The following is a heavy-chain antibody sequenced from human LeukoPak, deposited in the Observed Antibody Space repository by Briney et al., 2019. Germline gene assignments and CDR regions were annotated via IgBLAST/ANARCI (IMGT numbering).Heavy chain of an antibody. CDR3: ARVWIYGGYGGGFDY. CDR2: IYHSGST. CDR1: GGSISSGGYY. J-gene: IGHJ4*02. D-gene: IGHD5-12*01. Sequence: SETLSLTCTVSGGSISSGGYYWSWIRQPPGKGLEWIGYIYHSGSTYYNPSLKGRVTISVDTSKNQFSLKLSSVTAADTAVYYCARVWIYGGYGGGFDYWGQGTLVTVSS. V-gene: IGHV4-30-2*01.